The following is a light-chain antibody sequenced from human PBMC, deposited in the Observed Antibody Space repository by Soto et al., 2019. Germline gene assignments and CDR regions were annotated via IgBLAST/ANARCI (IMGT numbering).Light chain of an antibody. CDR2: HVS. CDR3: QQYNSWPQT. Sequence: ETLLTQSPSTLSVSAGERVALSCRASETVRTNLAWYQQSPGQAPRLLIYHVSTGATGIPARFSGRRSGTEFTLTISSLQSEDFGVYYCQQYNSWPQTFGQGTKVDIK. V-gene: IGKV3-15*01. J-gene: IGKJ1*01. CDR1: ETVRTN.